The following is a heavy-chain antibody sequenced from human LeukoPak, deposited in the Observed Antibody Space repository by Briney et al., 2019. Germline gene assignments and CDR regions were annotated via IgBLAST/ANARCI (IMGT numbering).Heavy chain of an antibody. CDR3: ARDLSYCSSTSCYIREDYFDY. Sequence: ASVKVSCKASGYTFTGYYMHWVRQAPGQGLEWMGWINPNSSGTNYAQKFQGRVTMTRDTSISTAYMELSRLRSDDTAVYYCARDLSYCSSTSCYIREDYFDYWGQGTLVTVSS. J-gene: IGHJ4*02. CDR1: GYTFTGYY. CDR2: INPNSSGT. D-gene: IGHD2-2*02. V-gene: IGHV1-2*02.